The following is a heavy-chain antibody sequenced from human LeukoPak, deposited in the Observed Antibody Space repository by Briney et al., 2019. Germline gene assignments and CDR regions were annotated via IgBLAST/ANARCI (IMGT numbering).Heavy chain of an antibody. Sequence: GGSLRLSCAASGFTFSSYAMIWVRQAPGKGLEWVSAISGSCGNTYYADSVKGRFTISRDNSKNTLYLQINSLRAEDTAVYYCARSPYCSGGSCYSEDRYFDYWGQGTLVTVSS. CDR1: GFTFSSYA. V-gene: IGHV3-23*01. J-gene: IGHJ4*02. D-gene: IGHD2-15*01. CDR3: ARSPYCSGGSCYSEDRYFDY. CDR2: ISGSCGNT.